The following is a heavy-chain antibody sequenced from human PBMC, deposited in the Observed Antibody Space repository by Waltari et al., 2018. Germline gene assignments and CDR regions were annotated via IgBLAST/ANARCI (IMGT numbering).Heavy chain of an antibody. Sequence: QVQLQESGPGLVKPLETLSLTCSVSGGSIRSYYWSWIRQPAGKGLELIGHIFTSCMTKYNPSLECRVTISVDPAKNQLSLKLTSVTAADTAVYYCARESGDYSPFYNWGQGTLVTVSS. D-gene: IGHD4-17*01. V-gene: IGHV4-4*07. CDR3: ARESGDYSPFYN. CDR1: GGSIRSYY. J-gene: IGHJ4*02. CDR2: IFTSCMT.